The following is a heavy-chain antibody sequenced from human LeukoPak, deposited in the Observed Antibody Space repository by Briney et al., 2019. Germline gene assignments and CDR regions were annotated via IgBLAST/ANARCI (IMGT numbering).Heavy chain of an antibody. Sequence: GESLKISCKGSGYSFTSYWIGWVRQAPGQGLEWMGWISAYNNDTNYAQKVQGRVTMTTDTSTSTAYMELRSLRSDDTAVYYCARVRGSYFAAFDVWGQGTMVTVSS. CDR3: ARVRGSYFAAFDV. CDR1: GYSFTSYW. J-gene: IGHJ3*01. D-gene: IGHD1-26*01. V-gene: IGHV1-18*04. CDR2: ISAYNNDT.